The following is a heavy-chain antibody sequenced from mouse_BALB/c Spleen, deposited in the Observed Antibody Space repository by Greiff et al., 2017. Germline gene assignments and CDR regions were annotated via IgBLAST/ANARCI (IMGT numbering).Heavy chain of an antibody. J-gene: IGHJ3*01. V-gene: IGHV5-12-2*01. CDR2: ISNGGGST. D-gene: IGHD1-2*01. CDR1: GFTFSSYT. CDR3: ARLTTATFAY. Sequence: EVKLVESGGGLVQPGGSLKLSCAASGFTFSSYTMSWVRQTPEKRLEWVAYISNGGGSTYYPDTVKGRFTISRDNAKNTLYLQMSSLKSEDTAMYYCARLTTATFAYWGQGTLVTVSA.